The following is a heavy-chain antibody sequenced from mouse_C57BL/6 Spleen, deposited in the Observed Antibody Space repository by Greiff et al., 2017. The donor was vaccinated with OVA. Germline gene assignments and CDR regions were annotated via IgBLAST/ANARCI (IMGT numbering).Heavy chain of an antibody. CDR1: GYTFTSYW. Sequence: VQLQQSGAELVRPGTSVKLSCKASGYTFTSYWMHWVKQRPGQGLEWIGVIDPSDSYTNYNQKFKGKATLTVDTSSSTAYMQLSSLTSEDSAVYYCARQLGRHAMDYWGQGTSVTVSS. CDR2: IDPSDSYT. J-gene: IGHJ4*01. CDR3: ARQLGRHAMDY. D-gene: IGHD4-1*02. V-gene: IGHV1-59*01.